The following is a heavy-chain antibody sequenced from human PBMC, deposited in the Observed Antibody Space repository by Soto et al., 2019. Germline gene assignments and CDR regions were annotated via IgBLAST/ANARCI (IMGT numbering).Heavy chain of an antibody. D-gene: IGHD1-1*01. V-gene: IGHV3-74*01. J-gene: IGHJ4*02. Sequence: PGGSLRLSCAGSGYNFGGFWMHWVRQAPGKGLVWVSRIDNGGTNTVYADSVKGRLTVSRDNAKNTVYLHVNTLRDEDTAVYYCARGGAMEVDYWGQGTLVTVSS. CDR3: ARGGAMEVDY. CDR1: GYNFGGFW. CDR2: IDNGGTNT.